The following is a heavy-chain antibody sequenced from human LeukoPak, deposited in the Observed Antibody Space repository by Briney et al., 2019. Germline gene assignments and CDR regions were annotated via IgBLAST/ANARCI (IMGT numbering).Heavy chain of an antibody. D-gene: IGHD2-15*01. J-gene: IGHJ4*01. CDR2: IYYSGST. Sequence: PSETLCLTCTVSGDSISSYYWSWIRQSPGKGLEWIGYIYYSGSTNYNPSLKSRVTISVDTSKNQFSLKLSSVTAADTAVYYCAKGYCRGGSCYAYSFDYWGHETLYTVSS. CDR1: GDSISSYY. V-gene: IGHV4-59*01. CDR3: AKGYCRGGSCYAYSFDY.